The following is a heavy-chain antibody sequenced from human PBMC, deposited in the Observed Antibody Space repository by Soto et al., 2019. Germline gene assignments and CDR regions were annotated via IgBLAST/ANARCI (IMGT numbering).Heavy chain of an antibody. CDR2: INAGNGNT. D-gene: IGHD3-16*02. Sequence: QVQLVQSGAEEKKPGASVKVSCKASGYTFTNYAMHWVRQAPGQRLEWMGWINAGNGNTKYSQKFQGRVTITRDTSASTAYMELSSLRSEDTSVYLCARGFPLGFDPWGQGTLVTVSS. CDR1: GYTFTNYA. CDR3: ARGFPLGFDP. J-gene: IGHJ5*02. V-gene: IGHV1-3*05.